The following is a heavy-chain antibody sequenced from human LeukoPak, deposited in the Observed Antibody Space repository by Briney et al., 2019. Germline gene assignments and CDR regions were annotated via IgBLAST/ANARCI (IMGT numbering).Heavy chain of an antibody. J-gene: IGHJ4*02. D-gene: IGHD6-13*01. CDR1: GFPFNDYV. CDR3: AGQRRGSSWDC. V-gene: IGHV3-23*01. CDR2: ISGSGDDT. Sequence: GGSLRLSCAASGFPFNDYVMWWIRQAPGKGLEGVSTISGSGDDTFYADSVKGRFTISRDNSKNTLYLQMNSLRAEDAAVYYCAGQRRGSSWDCWGQGTLVTVSS.